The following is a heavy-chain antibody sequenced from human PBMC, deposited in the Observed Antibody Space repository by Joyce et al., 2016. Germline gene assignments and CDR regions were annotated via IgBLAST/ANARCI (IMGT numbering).Heavy chain of an antibody. V-gene: IGHV3-30-3*01. D-gene: IGHD6-13*01. CDR2: ISFDGTNK. CDR3: ARGGVAAADHYYFDC. Sequence: QVQLLESGGGVVQPGRSLRFSCAASGFTFSNYAMHWCRQAPGKGLEGVALISFDGTNKHYADSMKGRFTISRDNSKNTLYLQMNSLRAEDTAIYYCARGGVAAADHYYFDCWGQGTLVTVSS. J-gene: IGHJ4*02. CDR1: GFTFSNYA.